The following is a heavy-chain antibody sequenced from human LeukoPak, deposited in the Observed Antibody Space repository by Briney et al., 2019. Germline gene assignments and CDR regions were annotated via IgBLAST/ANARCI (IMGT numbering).Heavy chain of an antibody. V-gene: IGHV1-2*06. CDR3: ARARRIVGATMGWFDP. J-gene: IGHJ5*02. CDR1: GYTFTGYY. CDR2: INPNSGGT. D-gene: IGHD1-26*01. Sequence: ASVKVSCKASGYTFTGYYMHWVRQAPGQGLEWMGRINPNSGGTNYAQKFQGRVTMTRDTSISTAYMELSRLGSDDTAVYYCARARRIVGATMGWFDPWGQGTLVTVSS.